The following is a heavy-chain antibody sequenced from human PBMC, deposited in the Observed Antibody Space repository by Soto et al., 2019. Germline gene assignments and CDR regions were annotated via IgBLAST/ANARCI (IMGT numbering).Heavy chain of an antibody. CDR2: IKDGGRT. Sequence: QVQLQQWGAGLLKPSETLSLNCAVNGGSLSGYYWSWIRQPPGKGLEWIGEIKDGGRTNYSPSLKSRATISSDTSNSQCSLRLYSVTAADTGVYYCARGQEGVVATHWDQGTLVTVSS. J-gene: IGHJ4*02. CDR3: ARGQEGVVATH. D-gene: IGHD5-12*01. V-gene: IGHV4-34*01. CDR1: GGSLSGYY.